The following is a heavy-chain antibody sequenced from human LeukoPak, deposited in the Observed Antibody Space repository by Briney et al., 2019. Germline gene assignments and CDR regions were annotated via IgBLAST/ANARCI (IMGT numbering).Heavy chain of an antibody. D-gene: IGHD3-3*01. J-gene: IGHJ4*02. CDR3: AQGYDFWGGYSQGPFDY. Sequence: SGPTLVKPTQTLTLTCTFSGFSLSTSGVGVGWIRQPPGKALEWLALIYWDDDKRYSPSLKSRLTITKDTSKNQVVLTMTNMDPVDTATYYCAQGYDFWGGYSQGPFDYWGQGTLVTVSS. CDR1: GFSLSTSGVG. CDR2: IYWDDDK. V-gene: IGHV2-5*02.